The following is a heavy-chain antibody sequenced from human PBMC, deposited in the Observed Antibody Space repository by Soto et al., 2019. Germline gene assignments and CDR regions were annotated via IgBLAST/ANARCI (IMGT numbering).Heavy chain of an antibody. CDR2: INHSGST. D-gene: IGHD2-15*01. J-gene: IGHJ5*02. CDR1: GGSFSGYY. V-gene: IGHV4-34*01. CDR3: ARGYPSVVVVAATLPGWFDP. Sequence: SETLSLTCAVYGGSFSGYYWSWIRQPPGKGLEWIGEINHSGSTNYNPSLKSRVTISVDTSKNQFSLKLSSVTAADTAVYYCARGYPSVVVVAATLPGWFDPWGQGTLVTVSS.